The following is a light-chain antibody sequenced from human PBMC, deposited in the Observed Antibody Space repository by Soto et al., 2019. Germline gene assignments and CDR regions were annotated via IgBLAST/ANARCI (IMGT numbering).Light chain of an antibody. J-gene: IGLJ3*02. Sequence: QSVLTQPASVSGSPGQSITISCTGTSSDVGGYNYVSWYQQHPGKAPKLMIYDVTNQPSGVSNRFSGSKSGNTASLTISGLQAEDEADYYCSSYTSSSTPLVFGGGTKVTVL. CDR2: DVT. V-gene: IGLV2-14*01. CDR3: SSYTSSSTPLV. CDR1: SSDVGGYNY.